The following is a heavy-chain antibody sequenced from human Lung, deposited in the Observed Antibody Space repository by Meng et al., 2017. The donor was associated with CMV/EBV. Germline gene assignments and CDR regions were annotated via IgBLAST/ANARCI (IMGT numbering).Heavy chain of an antibody. CDR3: ARQSGYCSSTSCYGYFDL. CDR1: GYSFTSYW. CDR2: IYPGDSDT. D-gene: IGHD2-2*01. J-gene: IGHJ2*01. Sequence: GXSXNISXKGSGYSFTSYWIGWVRQMPGKRLEWMGIIYPGDSDTRYSPSFQGQVTISADKSISTAYLQWSSLKASDTAMYYCARQSGYCSSTSCYGYFDLWGRGXLVTVSS. V-gene: IGHV5-51*01.